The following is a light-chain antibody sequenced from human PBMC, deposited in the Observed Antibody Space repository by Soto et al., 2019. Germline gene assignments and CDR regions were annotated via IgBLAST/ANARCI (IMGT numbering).Light chain of an antibody. J-gene: IGLJ1*01. Sequence: QLVLTQPPSVSGAPGQRVTISCTGSSSNIGAGYDVHWYQQPPGTAPKLLIYGNSNRPSGVPDRFSGSKSGTSASLAITGLQAEDEADYYCQSHDSSLSGYVFGTGTKVTVL. CDR3: QSHDSSLSGYV. V-gene: IGLV1-40*01. CDR2: GNS. CDR1: SSNIGAGYD.